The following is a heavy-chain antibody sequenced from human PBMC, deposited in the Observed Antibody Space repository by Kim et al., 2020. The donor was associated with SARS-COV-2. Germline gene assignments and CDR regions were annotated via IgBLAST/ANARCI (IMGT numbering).Heavy chain of an antibody. V-gene: IGHV4-34*01. CDR3: ASRIFGAWGWFDP. CDR1: GGSFSGYY. D-gene: IGHD3-3*01. CDR2: INHSGST. J-gene: IGHJ5*02. Sequence: SETLSLTCAVYGGSFSGYYWSWIRQPPGKGLEWIGEINHSGSTNYNPSLKSRVTISVDTSKNQFSLKLSSVTAADTAVYYCASRIFGAWGWFDPWGQGTLVTVSS.